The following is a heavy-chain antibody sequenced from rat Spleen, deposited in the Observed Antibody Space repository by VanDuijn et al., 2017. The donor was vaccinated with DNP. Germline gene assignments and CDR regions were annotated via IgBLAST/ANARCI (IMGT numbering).Heavy chain of an antibody. CDR3: ARWPGYNPPYAMDV. V-gene: IGHV3-1*01. CDR1: AYSITTNY. J-gene: IGHJ4*01. Sequence: EVQLQESGPGLVKPSQSLSLTCSVTAYSITTNYWGWIRKFPGNKMEWVGHISYSGTTSYHPSLKSRISITRDTSKNQFFLQLSSVTTEDTATYHCARWPGYNPPYAMDVWGQGTSVTVSS. CDR2: ISYSGTT. D-gene: IGHD1-4*01.